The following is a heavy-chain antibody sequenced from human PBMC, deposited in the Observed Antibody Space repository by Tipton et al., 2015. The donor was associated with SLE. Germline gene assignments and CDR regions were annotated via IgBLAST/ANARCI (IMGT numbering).Heavy chain of an antibody. J-gene: IGHJ2*01. CDR3: ARRLMTMIVPTWHFDL. Sequence: TLSLTCAVYGGSFSGYYWSWIRQPPGKGLEWIGEVSHSANTNYNPSLKSRVTISVDTSKNQFSLKLSSVTAADTAVYFFARRLMTMIVPTWHFDLWGRGTLVTVSS. CDR1: GGSFSGYY. D-gene: IGHD3-22*01. CDR2: VSHSANT. V-gene: IGHV4-34*01.